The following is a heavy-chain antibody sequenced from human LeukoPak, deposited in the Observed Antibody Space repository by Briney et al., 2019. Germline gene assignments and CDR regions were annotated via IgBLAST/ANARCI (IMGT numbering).Heavy chain of an antibody. CDR2: ISAYNGNT. Sequence: GASLKVSCKASGYTFTSYGISWVRQAPGQGLEWMGWISAYNGNTNYAQKLQGRVTMTTDTSTSTAYMELRSLRSDDTAVYYCARRGELRYFDWLPEDYWGQGTLVTVSS. V-gene: IGHV1-18*01. D-gene: IGHD3-9*01. CDR1: GYTFTSYG. J-gene: IGHJ4*02. CDR3: ARRGELRYFDWLPEDY.